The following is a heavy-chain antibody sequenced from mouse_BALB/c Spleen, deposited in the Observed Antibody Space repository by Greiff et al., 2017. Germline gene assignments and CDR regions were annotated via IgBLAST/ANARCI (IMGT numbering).Heavy chain of an antibody. CDR1: GYSFTDYI. V-gene: IGHV1-39*01. CDR3: AGGGDVEAGFDY. CDR2: INPYYGST. Sequence: EVQLQQTGPELVKPGASVKISCKASGYSFTDYIMLWVKQSHGKSLEWIGNINPYYGSTSYNLKFKGKATLTVDKSSSTAYMQLNSLTSEDSAVYYYAGGGDVEAGFDYWGQGTLVTVSA. D-gene: IGHD2-13*01. J-gene: IGHJ3*01.